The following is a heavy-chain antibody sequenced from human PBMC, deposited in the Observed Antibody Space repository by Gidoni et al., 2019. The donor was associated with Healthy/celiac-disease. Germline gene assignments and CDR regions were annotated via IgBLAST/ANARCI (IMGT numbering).Heavy chain of an antibody. CDR1: GYTLTELS. D-gene: IGHD4-4*01. V-gene: IGHV1-24*01. CDR3: ATDGYYRY. Sequence: QVQLVQSGAEVKKPGASVKVSCKVSGYTLTELSMHWVRQSPGKGLEWMGGFDPEDGETIYAQKFQGRVTMNEDTSTDTAYMELSSLRSEDTAVYYCATDGYYRYWGQGTLVTVSS. CDR2: FDPEDGET. J-gene: IGHJ4*02.